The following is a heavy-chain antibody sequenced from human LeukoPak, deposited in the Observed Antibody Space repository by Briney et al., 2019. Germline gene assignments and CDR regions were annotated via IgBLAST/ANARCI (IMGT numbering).Heavy chain of an antibody. CDR1: GGSISSYC. J-gene: IGHJ4*02. CDR3: ASLTLGDSSGFYAPVYFDY. CDR2: IYYSGST. V-gene: IGHV4-59*08. Sequence: SETLSLTCTVSGGSISSYCWSWIRQPPGKGLEWIGYIYYSGSTNYNPSLKSRVTISVDTSKNQFSLKLSSVTAADTAVYYCASLTLGDSSGFYAPVYFDYWGQGTLVTVSS. D-gene: IGHD3-22*01.